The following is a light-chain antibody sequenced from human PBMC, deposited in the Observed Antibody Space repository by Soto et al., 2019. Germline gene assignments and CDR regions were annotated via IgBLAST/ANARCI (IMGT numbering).Light chain of an antibody. J-gene: IGLJ2*01. Sequence: QSVLTQPPSASGTPGQRFTISCSGSSSNIGSNYVYWYQQFPGSAPKLLIYRNDQRPSGFPDRFSGSKSGTSASLAISGPRSEDEADYYCAAWDYSLSAVVFGGGTKLTVL. CDR2: RND. CDR3: AAWDYSLSAVV. V-gene: IGLV1-47*01. CDR1: SSNIGSNY.